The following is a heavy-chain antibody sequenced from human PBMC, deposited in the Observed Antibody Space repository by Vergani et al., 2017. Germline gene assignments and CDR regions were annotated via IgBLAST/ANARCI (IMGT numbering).Heavy chain of an antibody. CDR3: ARGGDDFWSGLRTFYDY. V-gene: IGHV3-48*03. CDR2: ISSSGSTI. D-gene: IGHD3-3*01. J-gene: IGHJ4*02. CDR1: GFTFSSYE. Sequence: EVQLVESGGGLVQPGGSLRLSCAASGFTFSSYEMNWVRQAPGKGLEWVSYISSSGSTIYYADSVKGRFTISRDKAKNSLYLQMNSLRAEDTAVYYCARGGDDFWSGLRTFYDYWGQGTLVTVSS.